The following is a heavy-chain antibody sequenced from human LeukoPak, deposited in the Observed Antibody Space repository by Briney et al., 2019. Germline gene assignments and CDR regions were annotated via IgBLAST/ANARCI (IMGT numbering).Heavy chain of an antibody. Sequence: PSETLSLTCTVSGGSISSGGYYWSWIRQHPGKGLERIGYIYYSGSTYYNPSLKSRVTISVDTSKNQFSLKLSSVTAADTAVYYCARSQDYYDSSLGPFDYWGQGTLVTVSS. J-gene: IGHJ4*02. V-gene: IGHV4-31*03. CDR3: ARSQDYYDSSLGPFDY. CDR2: IYYSGST. D-gene: IGHD3-22*01. CDR1: GGSISSGGYY.